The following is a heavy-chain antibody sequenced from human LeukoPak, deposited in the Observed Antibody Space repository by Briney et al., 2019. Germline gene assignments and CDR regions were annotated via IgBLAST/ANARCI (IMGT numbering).Heavy chain of an antibody. CDR1: GFTFSSYS. V-gene: IGHV3-21*01. J-gene: IGHJ5*02. Sequence: GGSLRLSCAASGFTFSSYSMNWVRKAPGKGLEWVSSISSSSSYIYYADSVKGRFTISRDNAKNSLYLQMNSLRAEDTAVYYCARDVAGGIAAAGNWFDPWGQGTLVTVSS. CDR3: ARDVAGGIAAAGNWFDP. D-gene: IGHD6-13*01. CDR2: ISSSSSYI.